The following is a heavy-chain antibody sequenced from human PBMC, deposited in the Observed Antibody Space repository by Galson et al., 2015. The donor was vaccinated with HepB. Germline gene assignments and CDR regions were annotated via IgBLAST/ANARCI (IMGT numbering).Heavy chain of an antibody. D-gene: IGHD3-10*01. CDR2: ISGSGGST. CDR1: GFTFSSYA. Sequence: SLRLSCAASGFTFSSYAMSWVRQAPGKGLEWVSAISGSGGSTYYADSVKGRFTISRDNSKNTLYLQMNSLRAEDTAVYYCAKYQNQGVLGFGELYSYYYYGMDVWGQRTTVTVSS. CDR3: AKYQNQGVLGFGELYSYYYYGMDV. V-gene: IGHV3-23*01. J-gene: IGHJ6*02.